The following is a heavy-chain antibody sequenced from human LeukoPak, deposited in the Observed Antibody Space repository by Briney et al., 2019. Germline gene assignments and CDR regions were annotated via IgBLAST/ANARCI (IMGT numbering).Heavy chain of an antibody. Sequence: ASVKVSCKASGYTFASYGISWVRQAPGQGLEWMGWISAYNGNTNYAQKLRGRVTMTTDTSTSTAYMELRSLRSDDTAVYYCARGPDYDFWSGYSQRPNYYMDVWGKGTTVTVSS. CDR3: ARGPDYDFWSGYSQRPNYYMDV. V-gene: IGHV1-18*01. CDR2: ISAYNGNT. D-gene: IGHD3-3*01. CDR1: GYTFASYG. J-gene: IGHJ6*03.